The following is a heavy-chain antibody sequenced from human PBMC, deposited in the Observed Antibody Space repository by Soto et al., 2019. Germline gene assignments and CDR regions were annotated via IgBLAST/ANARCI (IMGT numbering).Heavy chain of an antibody. CDR3: ARLVIGTSGVWTGRYFDY. CDR2: IYYSGSS. D-gene: IGHD2-8*01. Sequence: SETLSLTCTVSGGSISSSSHYWGWIRQPPGKGLEWIGNIYYSGSSFYNPSLKSRVTVSVDTSKNQFSLSLSSVTAADTAIYHCARLVIGTSGVWTGRYFDYWGQGALVTGSS. V-gene: IGHV4-39*01. CDR1: GGSISSSSHY. J-gene: IGHJ4*02.